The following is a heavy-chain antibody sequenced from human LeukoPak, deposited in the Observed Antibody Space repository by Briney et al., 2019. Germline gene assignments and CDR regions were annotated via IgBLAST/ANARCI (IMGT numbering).Heavy chain of an antibody. Sequence: GGSLRLSCAASGFTFSDYYMSWIRQAPGKGLEWVSYISSSGSTIYYADSVKGRFTISRDNAKNSLYLQMNSLSAEDTAVYYCARDSYSNYFDYWGQGTLVTVSS. J-gene: IGHJ4*02. CDR3: ARDSYSNYFDY. CDR2: ISSSGSTI. V-gene: IGHV3-11*01. CDR1: GFTFSDYY. D-gene: IGHD4-4*01.